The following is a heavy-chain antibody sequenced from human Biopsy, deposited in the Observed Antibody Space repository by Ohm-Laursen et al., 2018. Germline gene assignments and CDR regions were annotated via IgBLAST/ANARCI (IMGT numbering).Heavy chain of an antibody. D-gene: IGHD3-22*01. CDR2: ISAYNGNR. CDR1: GYTFSSYG. J-gene: IGHJ6*02. CDR3: AREEDNSGYDYYGMDV. V-gene: IGHV1-18*01. Sequence: EASVKVSCKASGYTFSSYGISWVRQAPGQGLEWMGWISAYNGNRNYAQKFQGRVTMTTDTSTSTAYMGLRSLRSDDTAVYFCAREEDNSGYDYYGMDVWGQGTTVTVSS.